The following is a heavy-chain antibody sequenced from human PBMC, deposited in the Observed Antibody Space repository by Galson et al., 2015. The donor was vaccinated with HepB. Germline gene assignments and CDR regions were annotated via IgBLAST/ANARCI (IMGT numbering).Heavy chain of an antibody. CDR3: ARGRSSGWSFDY. D-gene: IGHD6-19*01. V-gene: IGHV1-18*01. CDR2: ISGYSGHT. CDR1: GYTFTKFG. J-gene: IGHJ4*02. Sequence: SVKVSCKASGYTFTKFGISWVRQAPGQGLEWMAWISGYSGHTNYPQKFQDRVTVTADTSTTTVYMVLRSLRSDDTAVYYCARGRSSGWSFDYWGQGTLVTVSS.